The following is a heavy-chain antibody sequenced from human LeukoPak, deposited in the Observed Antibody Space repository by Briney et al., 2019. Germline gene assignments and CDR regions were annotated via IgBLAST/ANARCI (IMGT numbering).Heavy chain of an antibody. CDR2: TSSGGELT. CDR1: GFTFSIYA. J-gene: IGHJ4*02. CDR3: AKDRPNYYHDNGHYYRRGGDC. V-gene: IGHV3-23*01. D-gene: IGHD3-22*01. Sequence: GGSLRLSCADSGFTFSIYAMSWVRQGPGKGLEWVSSTSSGGELTFYADSVKGRFTISRDTSKNTLYLQMNGLRAEDTAVYYCAKDRPNYYHDNGHYYRRGGDCWGQGTLVTVSS.